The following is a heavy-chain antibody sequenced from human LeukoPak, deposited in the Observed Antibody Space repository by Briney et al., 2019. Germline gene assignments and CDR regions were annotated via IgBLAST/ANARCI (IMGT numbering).Heavy chain of an antibody. CDR2: ISSSSSYI. CDR1: GFTFSSYS. V-gene: IGHV3-21*01. Sequence: GGSLRLSCAASGFTFSSYSMNWVRQAPGKGLEWVSSISSSSSYIYYADSVKGRFTISRDNAKNSLYLQMNSLRAEDTAVYYCARDPGVVSPVYFDYWGQGTLVTVSS. CDR3: ARDPGVVSPVYFDY. J-gene: IGHJ4*02. D-gene: IGHD3-3*01.